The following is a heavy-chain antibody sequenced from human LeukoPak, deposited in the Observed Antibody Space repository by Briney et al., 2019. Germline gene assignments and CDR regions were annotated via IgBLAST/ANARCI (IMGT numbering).Heavy chain of an antibody. CDR3: ARGARWKIGY. CDR1: GFTVSSNY. Sequence: GGSLRLSCAAPGFTVSSNYMSWVRQAPGKGLEWVSVIYSGGSTYYADSVKGRFTISRDNSKNTLYLQMNSLRAEDTAVCYCARGARWKIGYWGQGTLVTVSS. J-gene: IGHJ4*02. CDR2: IYSGGST. D-gene: IGHD1-1*01. V-gene: IGHV3-66*02.